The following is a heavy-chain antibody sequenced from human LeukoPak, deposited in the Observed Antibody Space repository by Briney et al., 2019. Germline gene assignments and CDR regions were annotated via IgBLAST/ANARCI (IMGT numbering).Heavy chain of an antibody. CDR1: VFTFSSYP. J-gene: IGHJ4*02. V-gene: IGHV3-23*01. D-gene: IGHD1-26*01. CDR2: ISGGGGAT. CDR3: AKYLQTTVGAYDS. Sequence: GGSLRLSCAASVFTFSSYPMNGVRDAPGKGLEWVSVISGGGGATFYGASVQGRFIISRDDSKDTLYLQMSSLRPEDTAVYYCAKYLQTTVGAYDSWGLGTLVTVSS.